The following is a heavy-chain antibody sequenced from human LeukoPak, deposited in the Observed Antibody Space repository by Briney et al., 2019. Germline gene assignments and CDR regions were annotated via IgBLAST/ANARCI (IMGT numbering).Heavy chain of an antibody. V-gene: IGHV4-39*01. Sequence: PSETLSLTCTVSGGSISSSSYYWGWIRQPPGKGLEWIGSIYYSGSTDYNPSLKSRVTISVDTSKNQFSLKLSSVTAADTAVYYCARHVIIAVAGPVEADAFDIWGQGTMVTVSS. CDR2: IYYSGST. D-gene: IGHD6-19*01. CDR3: ARHVIIAVAGPVEADAFDI. CDR1: GGSISSSSYY. J-gene: IGHJ3*02.